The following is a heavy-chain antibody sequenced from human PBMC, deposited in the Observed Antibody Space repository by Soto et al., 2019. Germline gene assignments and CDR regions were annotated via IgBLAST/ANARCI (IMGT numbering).Heavy chain of an antibody. J-gene: IGHJ4*02. V-gene: IGHV3-15*01. Sequence: GSLRLSCAASGFAFSNAWMSWVRQAPGKGLEWVSRIKSKTDGGTTDYAAPVKGRFTISRDDSKNTLYLQMNSLKTEDTAVYYCTTDLYVDTDFYWGQGTLVTVSS. CDR2: IKSKTDGGTT. CDR3: TTDLYVDTDFY. D-gene: IGHD5-18*01. CDR1: GFAFSNAW.